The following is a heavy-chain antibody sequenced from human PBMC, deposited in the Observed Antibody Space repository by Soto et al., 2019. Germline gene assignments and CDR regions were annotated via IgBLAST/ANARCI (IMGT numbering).Heavy chain of an antibody. J-gene: IGHJ4*02. Sequence: GGSLRLSCVASGFTFSSYAMSWVRQAPGKGLEWVSVISGSSGTTHYAGSVKGRFTISRDNSKNTLYLQMNSLRAEDTAIYYCVKGGRFLEWSLGNYWGQGTLVTVSS. CDR3: VKGGRFLEWSLGNY. CDR1: GFTFSSYA. V-gene: IGHV3-23*01. CDR2: ISGSSGTT. D-gene: IGHD3-3*01.